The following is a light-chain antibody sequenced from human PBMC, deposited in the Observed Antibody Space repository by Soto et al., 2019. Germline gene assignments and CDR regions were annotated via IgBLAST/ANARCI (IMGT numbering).Light chain of an antibody. CDR3: RSYDSSLSGSTV. CDR1: SSNIGAGYD. V-gene: IGLV1-40*01. CDR2: ANI. Sequence: QSVLTQPPSVSGAPGQRITISCTGGSSNIGAGYDVHWYQQRPGTAPKLLIYANINRPSGVPDRFSASKSGTSASLAITGLQAEDEADYYCRSYDSSLSGSTVFGGGTKL. J-gene: IGLJ3*02.